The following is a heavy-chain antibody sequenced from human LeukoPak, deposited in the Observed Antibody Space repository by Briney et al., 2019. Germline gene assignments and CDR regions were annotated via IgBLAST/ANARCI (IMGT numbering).Heavy chain of an antibody. Sequence: SETLSLTCNVSGGFISGSSHYWGWIRQPPGKGLEWIGYIYYSGSTNYNPSLKSRVTISVDTSKNQFSLKLSSVTAADTAVYYCARNSDYYGSGSYDYWGQGTLVTVSS. D-gene: IGHD3-10*01. V-gene: IGHV4-61*05. J-gene: IGHJ4*02. CDR1: GGFISGSSHY. CDR2: IYYSGST. CDR3: ARNSDYYGSGSYDY.